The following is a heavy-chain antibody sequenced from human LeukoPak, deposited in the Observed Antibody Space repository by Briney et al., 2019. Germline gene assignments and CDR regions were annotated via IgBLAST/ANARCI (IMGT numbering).Heavy chain of an antibody. CDR3: ARVPCYYGSGSYYYYYYGMDV. V-gene: IGHV1-8*01. CDR1: GYTFTSYD. CDR2: MNPNSGNT. D-gene: IGHD3-10*01. Sequence: ASVKVSCKASGYTFTSYDINWVRQATGQGLEWMGWMNPNSGNTGYAQKFQGRVTMTRNTSISTAYMELSSLRSEDTAVYYCARVPCYYGSGSYYYYYYGMDVWGQGTTVTVSS. J-gene: IGHJ6*02.